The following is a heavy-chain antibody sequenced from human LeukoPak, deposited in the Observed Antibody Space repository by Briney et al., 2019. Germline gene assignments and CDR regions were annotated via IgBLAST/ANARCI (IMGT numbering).Heavy chain of an antibody. D-gene: IGHD1-20*01. Sequence: PSETLSLTCSVSGGSISTYYLSWIRQSPGKGLEWIGHIYDSVITSYNPSLKSRVTISVETSKIQISLSLRYVTAADTAVCYCARELTGTTPLACDIWGQGTMVSVSS. CDR1: GGSISTYY. CDR2: IYDSVIT. V-gene: IGHV4-59*01. CDR3: ARELTGTTPLACDI. J-gene: IGHJ3*02.